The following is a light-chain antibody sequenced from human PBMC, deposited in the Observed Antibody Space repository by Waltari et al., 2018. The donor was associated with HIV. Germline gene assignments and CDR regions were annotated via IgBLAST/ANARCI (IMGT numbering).Light chain of an antibody. Sequence: QSVLTQPPSASGTPGQSVTISCSGSNSNIGSNTVTWYQHLPGTAPKLLIYSTNQRPSGVLDRFSGSKAGTSASLAITGLQSEVEADYYCATWDDSLNGVVFGGGTKLIVL. CDR2: STN. CDR3: ATWDDSLNGVV. CDR1: NSNIGSNT. V-gene: IGLV1-44*01. J-gene: IGLJ2*01.